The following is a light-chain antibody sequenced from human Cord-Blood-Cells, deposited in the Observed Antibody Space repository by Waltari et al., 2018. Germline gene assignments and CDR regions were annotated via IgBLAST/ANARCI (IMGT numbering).Light chain of an antibody. CDR2: KDS. Sequence: SYELPQPPPVSVSPGQTARTTCSGDALPKQYSYWYQQKPGQAPVLVIYKDSERPSGIPERFSGSSSGTTVTLTISGVQAEDEADYYCQSADSSGTYWVFGGGTKLTVL. V-gene: IGLV3-25*02. CDR3: QSADSSGTYWV. CDR1: ALPKQY. J-gene: IGLJ3*02.